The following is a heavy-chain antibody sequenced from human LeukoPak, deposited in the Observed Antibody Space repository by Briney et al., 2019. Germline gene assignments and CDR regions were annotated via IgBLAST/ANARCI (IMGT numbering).Heavy chain of an antibody. CDR2: INHSGST. Sequence: SETLSLTCAVHGGSFSGYYWSWIRQPPGKGLEWIGEINHSGSTNYNPSLKSRVTISVDTSKNQFSLKLSSVTAADTAVYYCARRRIAARQYYFDYWGQGTLVTVSS. J-gene: IGHJ4*02. CDR3: ARRRIAARQYYFDY. CDR1: GGSFSGYY. D-gene: IGHD6-6*01. V-gene: IGHV4-34*01.